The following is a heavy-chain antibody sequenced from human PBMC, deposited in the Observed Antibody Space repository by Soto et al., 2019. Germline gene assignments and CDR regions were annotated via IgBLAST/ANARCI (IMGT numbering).Heavy chain of an antibody. D-gene: IGHD6-19*01. Sequence: VQLVESGGGVVQPGRSLRLSCAASGFTFSDYAMHWVRQAPGKGLEWVAVVSHDGRNTHYADSVKGRFTISRDSSKNTVSQEMTSLRAEDTAVYYCAKWGRQWLDTSDFTYWGQGALVTVSS. J-gene: IGHJ4*02. CDR1: GFTFSDYA. CDR2: VSHDGRNT. CDR3: AKWGRQWLDTSDFTY. V-gene: IGHV3-30*18.